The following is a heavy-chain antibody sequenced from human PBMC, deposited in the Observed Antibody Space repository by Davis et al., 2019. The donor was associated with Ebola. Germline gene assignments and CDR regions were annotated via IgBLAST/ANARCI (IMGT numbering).Heavy chain of an antibody. CDR1: EDSFTSYW. CDR3: ASLRRTITGMDDAFDI. D-gene: IGHD1-20*01. CDR2: IYTGDSDT. J-gene: IGHJ3*02. V-gene: IGHV5-51*01. Sequence: GESLKISCKDSEDSFTSYWIGWMRQMPGKGLEWMGIIYTGDSDTRYSPSFRGQVTISADKSTRTAYLQWGSRKASDSAMYYCASLRRTITGMDDAFDIWGQGTMVTVSS.